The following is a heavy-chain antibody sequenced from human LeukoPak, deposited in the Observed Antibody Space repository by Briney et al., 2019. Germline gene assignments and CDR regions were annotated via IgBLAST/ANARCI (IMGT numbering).Heavy chain of an antibody. CDR2: IYYSGST. D-gene: IGHD2-15*01. CDR1: GGSISSYY. V-gene: IGHV4-59*01. CDR3: AREGYCSGGSCPLYYFDY. J-gene: IGHJ4*02. Sequence: PSETLSLTCTVSGGSISSYYWSWIRQPPGKGLEWIGYIYYSGSTNYNPSLKSRVTISVDTSKNQFSLKLGSVTAADTAVYYCAREGYCSGGSCPLYYFDYWGQGTLVTVSS.